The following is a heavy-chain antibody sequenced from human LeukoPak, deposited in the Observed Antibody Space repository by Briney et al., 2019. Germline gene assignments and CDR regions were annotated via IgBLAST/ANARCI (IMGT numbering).Heavy chain of an antibody. J-gene: IGHJ6*02. CDR1: GFTFSSYA. CDR3: ARDAQDYGMDV. CDR2: ISYDGRNT. Sequence: PGGALRLSCAASGFTFSSYAMHWVRQAPGKGLEGVAVISYDGRNTYYAAPVKGRSTISRDNSKNTLYLQMNSLKAEDTGVYYCARDAQDYGMDVWGQGTTVTVSS. V-gene: IGHV3-30*04.